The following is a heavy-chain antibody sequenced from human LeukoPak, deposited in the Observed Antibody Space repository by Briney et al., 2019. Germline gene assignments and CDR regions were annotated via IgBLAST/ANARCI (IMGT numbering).Heavy chain of an antibody. CDR3: ARAIDILTGYYSIDY. Sequence: SETLSLTCTVSGGSISSYYWSWIRQPPGKGLGWIGYIYYSGSTNYNPSLKSRVTISVDTSKNQFSLKLSSVTAADTAVYYCARAIDILTGYYSIDYWGQGTLVTVSS. J-gene: IGHJ4*02. CDR2: IYYSGST. CDR1: GGSISSYY. V-gene: IGHV4-59*01. D-gene: IGHD3-9*01.